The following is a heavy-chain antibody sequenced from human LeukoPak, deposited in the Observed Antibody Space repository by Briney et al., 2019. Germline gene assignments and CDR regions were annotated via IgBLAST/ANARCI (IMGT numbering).Heavy chain of an antibody. V-gene: IGHV3-7*01. Sequence: GGSLRLSCAASGFTFSSHWMSWVRQAPGKGPEWVANIKQDGTEIYYVDSVKGRFTISRDNAKNSLYLRMNSLREEDTAVYYCARDKVVGATFFDYWGQGTLVTVSS. J-gene: IGHJ4*02. CDR1: GFTFSSHW. D-gene: IGHD1-26*01. CDR2: IKQDGTEI. CDR3: ARDKVVGATFFDY.